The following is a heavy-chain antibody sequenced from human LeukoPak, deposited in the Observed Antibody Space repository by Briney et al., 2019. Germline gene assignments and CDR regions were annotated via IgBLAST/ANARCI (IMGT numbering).Heavy chain of an antibody. CDR1: GFTFSNAW. CDR3: TTGVVWFGGAGGY. CDR2: IKSKTDGCTT. Sequence: NSGGSLRLSCAASGFTFSNAWMSWVRQAPGKRLEWVGRIKSKTDGCTTDYAAPVKGRFTISRDDSKNTLYLQMNSLKTEDTAVYYCTTGVVWFGGAGGYWDQGTLVTVSS. D-gene: IGHD3-10*01. J-gene: IGHJ4*02. V-gene: IGHV3-15*01.